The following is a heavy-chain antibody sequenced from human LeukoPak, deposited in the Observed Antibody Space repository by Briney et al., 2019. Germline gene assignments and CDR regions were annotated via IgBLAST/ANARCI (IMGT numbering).Heavy chain of an antibody. CDR3: ARVSWFPGTSYYYMDV. V-gene: IGHV4-59*01. D-gene: IGHD1-1*01. CDR1: GGSISSYY. J-gene: IGHJ6*03. CDR2: IQYSGST. Sequence: ASETLSLTCTVSGGSISSYYWSWIRQPPGKGLEWIGYIQYSGSTNYNPSLKSRLTISVDTSKNQFSLKLSSVTAADTAVYYCARVSWFPGTSYYYMDVWGKGTTVTVSS.